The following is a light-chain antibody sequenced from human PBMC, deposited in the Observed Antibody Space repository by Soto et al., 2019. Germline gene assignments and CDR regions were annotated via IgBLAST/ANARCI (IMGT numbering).Light chain of an antibody. J-gene: IGLJ2*01. V-gene: IGLV1-47*01. CDR2: RNN. CDR3: AAWDDSLRGPV. CDR1: SSNIGSNY. Sequence: QSVLTQPPSASGTPGQRVTISCSGSSSNIGSNYVYWYQQLPGTAPKLLIYRNNQRPSGVPDRFSGSKSGASASLAISGLRYEDEDDYYWAAWDDSLRGPVFRGGTVLSVL.